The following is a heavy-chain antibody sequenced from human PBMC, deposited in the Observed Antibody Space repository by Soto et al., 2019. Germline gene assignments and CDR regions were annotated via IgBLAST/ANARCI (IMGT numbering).Heavy chain of an antibody. D-gene: IGHD2-15*01. CDR1: GFSFRNYG. Sequence: GGSLRLSCAASGFSFRNYGMHWVRQAPGKGLEWVAVISYEGSRISYAASVKGRFTISRDNSKNAVFLQMNRLTPDDTAVYSCAKDHGGGNFFLYFDLWGQGTLVTVSS. J-gene: IGHJ4*02. CDR3: AKDHGGGNFFLYFDL. CDR2: ISYEGSRI. V-gene: IGHV3-30*18.